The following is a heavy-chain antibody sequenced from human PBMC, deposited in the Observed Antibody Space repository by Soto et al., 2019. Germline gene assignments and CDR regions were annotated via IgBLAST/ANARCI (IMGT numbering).Heavy chain of an antibody. CDR3: ARYIPGVRYYGMDV. CDR1: GFIFSSYA. Sequence: EVQLLESGGGLVQPGGSLRLSCAASGFIFSSYAMKWVRQAPGKGLEWVSLIGESGTPTYYADSVKGRFTISRDNSGNTLFLEMNSLRAEDTAVYYCARYIPGVRYYGMDVWGQGTTVTVSS. V-gene: IGHV3-23*01. D-gene: IGHD2-2*01. CDR2: IGESGTPT. J-gene: IGHJ6*02.